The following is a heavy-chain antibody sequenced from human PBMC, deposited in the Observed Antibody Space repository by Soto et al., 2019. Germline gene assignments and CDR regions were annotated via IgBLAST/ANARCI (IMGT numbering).Heavy chain of an antibody. CDR1: GFTFGTYA. Sequence: PGGSLRLSCAASGFTFGTYAMHWVRQAPGKGLEWVAVIYYDGSNRYYGDAVKGRFTISRDNSKSTLYLQMSSLRVEDTAVYYCARAFCTNGVCYYFFDYWGHGTRVTVSS. D-gene: IGHD2-8*01. J-gene: IGHJ4*01. CDR3: ARAFCTNGVCYYFFDY. V-gene: IGHV3-33*01. CDR2: IYYDGSNR.